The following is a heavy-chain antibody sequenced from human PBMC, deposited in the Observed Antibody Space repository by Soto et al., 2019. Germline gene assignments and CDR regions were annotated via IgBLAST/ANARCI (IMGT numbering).Heavy chain of an antibody. CDR2: IYYSATT. Sequence: PSETLSLTCTISGGSITSGDYYWSWIRQPPGKGLEWSGYIYYSATTYYNPSLKSRLTISIDTSKNQFSLKLSSVTAADTAVYFCARGFRGVYFDFWGQGTLVTVSS. CDR3: ARGFRGVYFDF. D-gene: IGHD3-10*01. CDR1: GGSITSGDYY. J-gene: IGHJ4*02. V-gene: IGHV4-30-4*01.